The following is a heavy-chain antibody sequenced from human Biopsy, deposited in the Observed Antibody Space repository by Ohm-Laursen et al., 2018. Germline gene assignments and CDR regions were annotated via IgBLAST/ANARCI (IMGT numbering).Heavy chain of an antibody. CDR1: GFSVSRYG. Sequence: SLRLSRSASGFSVSRYGRHWVRQGPGKGQEWEAVLWYDGTNKYYADSVKGRFTISRDNSKNTLYLQMNSLRAEDTAMYYCARPTNARAGGAPFDIWGQGTMVTVSS. CDR3: ARPTNARAGGAPFDI. D-gene: IGHD1-1*01. J-gene: IGHJ3*02. V-gene: IGHV3-33*01. CDR2: LWYDGTNK.